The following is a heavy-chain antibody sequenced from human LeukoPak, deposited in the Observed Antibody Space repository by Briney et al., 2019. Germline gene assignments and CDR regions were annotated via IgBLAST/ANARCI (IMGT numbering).Heavy chain of an antibody. J-gene: IGHJ4*02. CDR2: ISYDGSNK. D-gene: IGHD3-10*01. V-gene: IGHV3-30-3*01. CDR1: GFTFSSYA. Sequence: GGSLRLSCAASGFTFSSYAMHWVRQAPGKGLEWVAIISYDGSNKYYADSVKGRFTISRDNSKNTLYLQMNSLRAEDTAVYYCARDLLTMVRDQPPSYWGQGTLVTVSS. CDR3: ARDLLTMVRDQPPSY.